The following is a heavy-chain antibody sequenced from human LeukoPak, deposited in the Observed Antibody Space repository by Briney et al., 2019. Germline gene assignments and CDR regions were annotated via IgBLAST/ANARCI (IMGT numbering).Heavy chain of an antibody. Sequence: SETLSLTCTVSGGSISNYYWSWIRQPPGKGLEWIGYIYYSGSTNYNPSLRSRVTISVDTSKSQFSLKLSSVTAADTAVYYCARSHGSGSIWFDPWGQGTLVTVSS. CDR1: GGSISNYY. J-gene: IGHJ5*02. D-gene: IGHD3-10*01. CDR2: IYYSGST. V-gene: IGHV4-59*01. CDR3: ARSHGSGSIWFDP.